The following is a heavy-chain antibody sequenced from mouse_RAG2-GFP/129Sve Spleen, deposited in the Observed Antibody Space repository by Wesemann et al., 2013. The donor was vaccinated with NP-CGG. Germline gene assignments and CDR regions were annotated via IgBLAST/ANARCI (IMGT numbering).Heavy chain of an antibody. Sequence: GNGAIKYNEKFKGKATLTADKSSSTAYMQLNSLTSEDSAVYFCKRSGITTGDYWGQGTTLTVSS. CDR3: KRSGITTGDY. V-gene: IGHV1S53*01. D-gene: IGHD2-4*01. CDR2: GNGAI. J-gene: IGHJ2*01.